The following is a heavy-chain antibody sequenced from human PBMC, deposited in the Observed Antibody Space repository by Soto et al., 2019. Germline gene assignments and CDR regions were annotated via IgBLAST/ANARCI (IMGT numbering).Heavy chain of an antibody. CDR2: IYPGDSDT. CDR3: ARLGFNYDFLSGYYNVHHYYGIEV. J-gene: IGHJ6*02. D-gene: IGHD3-3*01. CDR1: GYKVSTWHNFTSYW. Sequence: PGESLKISCMGSGYKVSTWHNFTSYWIAWVRQMPGEGLEWMGIIYPGDSDTRYSPSFQGQVTISADKSINSVYLQWSSLKASDTATYYCARLGFNYDFLSGYYNVHHYYGIEVSGQGTTVTVSS. V-gene: IGHV5-51*01.